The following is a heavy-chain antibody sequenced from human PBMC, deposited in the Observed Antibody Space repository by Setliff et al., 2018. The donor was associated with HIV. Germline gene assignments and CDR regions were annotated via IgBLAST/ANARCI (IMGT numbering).Heavy chain of an antibody. CDR1: GYTFTSYA. D-gene: IGHD5-18*01. CDR3: ARDGGDTAMVSYYYYYYMDV. CDR2: INAGNGNT. V-gene: IGHV1-3*01. J-gene: IGHJ6*03. Sequence: ASVKVSCKASGYTFTSYAMHWVRQAPGQRLEWMGWINAGNGNTKYSQKFQGRVTITRDTTASTAYMELSSLRSEDTAVYYCARDGGDTAMVSYYYYYYMDVWGKGTTVTVSS.